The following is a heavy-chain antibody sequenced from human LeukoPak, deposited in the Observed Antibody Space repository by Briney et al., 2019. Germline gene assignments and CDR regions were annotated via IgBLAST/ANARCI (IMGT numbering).Heavy chain of an antibody. CDR1: GFTFSSYA. J-gene: IGHJ3*02. CDR2: ISGSGGST. CDR3: AKDKYSGSSDAFDI. Sequence: LTGGSLRLSCAASGFTFSSYAMSWVRQAPGKGLEWVSAISGSGGSTYYADSVKGRFTISRDNAKNSLYLQMNSLRAEDMALYYCAKDKYSGSSDAFDIWGQGTMVAVSS. D-gene: IGHD1-26*01. V-gene: IGHV3-23*01.